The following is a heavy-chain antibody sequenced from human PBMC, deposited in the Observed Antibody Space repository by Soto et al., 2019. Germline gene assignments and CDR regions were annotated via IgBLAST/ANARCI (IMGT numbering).Heavy chain of an antibody. CDR1: GFTFSNAW. CDR2: IKSKTDGGTT. V-gene: IGHV3-15*01. Sequence: PXVSLRLSCAASGFTFSNAWMSGVRQAPGKGLEWVGRIKSKTDGGTTDYAAPVKGRFTISRDDSKNTLYLQMNSLKTEDTAVYYCTTWSMGGVTYFDYWGQGTLVTVSS. D-gene: IGHD3-16*01. J-gene: IGHJ4*02. CDR3: TTWSMGGVTYFDY.